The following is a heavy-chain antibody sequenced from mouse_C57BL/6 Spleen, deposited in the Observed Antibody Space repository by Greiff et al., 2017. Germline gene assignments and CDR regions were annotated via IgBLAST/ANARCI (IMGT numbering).Heavy chain of an antibody. CDR3: SRYDCNEVYAMDY. CDR1: GYTFTDYN. Sequence: EVQLQPSGPELVKPGASVTIPCKASGYTFTDYNMDWVKPSHGKSLEWIGDINPNNGGTIYNQKFKGKAALTVDKSSSTAYMELRSLTSEDTAVYDCSRYDCNEVYAMDYWGQGTSVTVSS. CDR2: INPNNGGT. V-gene: IGHV1-18*01. J-gene: IGHJ4*01. D-gene: IGHD2-4*01.